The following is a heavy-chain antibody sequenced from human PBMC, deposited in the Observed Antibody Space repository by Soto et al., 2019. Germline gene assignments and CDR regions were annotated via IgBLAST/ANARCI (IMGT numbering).Heavy chain of an antibody. CDR1: GFTFNTHW. CDR2: IYFDGITT. D-gene: IGHD1-26*01. V-gene: IGHV3-74*01. J-gene: IGHJ4*02. CDR3: ARGGAMGVDY. Sequence: LRLSCTASGFTFNTHWRRWVRHAPGKGLVWVSRIYFDGITTNYADSVKGRLTVSRDNAKNTVYLHVNTLRDEDTAVYYCARGGAMGVDYWGQGTLVTVSS.